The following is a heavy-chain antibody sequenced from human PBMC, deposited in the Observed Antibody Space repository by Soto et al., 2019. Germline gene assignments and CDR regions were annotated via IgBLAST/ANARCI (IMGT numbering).Heavy chain of an antibody. J-gene: IGHJ4*02. CDR3: ARGVRVVVVPAAFDY. Sequence: QVQLMQSGAEVKKPGASVKVSCKASGDTFTDYYIHWVRQAPGQGLEWMGTVNPIGGHTTYAQHFLGSVTMTRDPSTRTLSLDLTSLTSVVTAIYYCARGVRVVVVPAAFDYWGQGTLVTVSS. CDR1: GDTFTDYY. D-gene: IGHD2-21*02. V-gene: IGHV1-46*03. CDR2: VNPIGGHT.